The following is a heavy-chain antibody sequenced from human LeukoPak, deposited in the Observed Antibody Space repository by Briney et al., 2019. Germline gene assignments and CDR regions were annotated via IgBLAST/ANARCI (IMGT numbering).Heavy chain of an antibody. V-gene: IGHV3-23*01. CDR2: ISGSGGST. Sequence: GGSLRLSCAASGFTFSSYAMSWVRQAPGKGLEWVSAISGSGGSTYYADSVKGRFTISRDNSKNTLYLQMNSLRAEDTAVYYCAKCPSSGSYRRGDYWGQRTLVTVSS. J-gene: IGHJ4*02. CDR3: AKCPSSGSYRRGDY. CDR1: GFTFSSYA. D-gene: IGHD1-26*01.